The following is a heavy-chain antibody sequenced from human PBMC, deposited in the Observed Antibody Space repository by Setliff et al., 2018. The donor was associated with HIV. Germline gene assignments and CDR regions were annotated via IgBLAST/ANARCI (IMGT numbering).Heavy chain of an antibody. CDR1: GYSMSSGYY. J-gene: IGHJ4*02. CDR2: INHSGST. Sequence: PSETLSLTCGVSGYSMSSGYYWSWIRQSPGKGLEWIGEINHSGSTNYNPSLKSRVTILGDTSKNQFSLKLSSVTAAATAMYFCARESPDGLEYWGQGTLVTVSS. V-gene: IGHV4-38-2*02. CDR3: ARESPDGLEY. D-gene: IGHD2-8*01.